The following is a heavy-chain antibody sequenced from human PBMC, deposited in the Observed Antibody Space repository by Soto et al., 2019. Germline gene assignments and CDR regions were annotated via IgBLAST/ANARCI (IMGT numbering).Heavy chain of an antibody. CDR3: ARDPSIADFYGMDV. CDR1: GGSISSGGNY. J-gene: IGHJ6*02. D-gene: IGHD6-13*01. Sequence: QVQLQESGPGLVKPSQTLSLTCSVSGGSISSGGNYWNWIRQHPGKGLEWIGYIYYSGSTYYNPSLKSRVTISVDTSKNQFSLKLSSVPAADTAVYYCARDPSIADFYGMDVWGQGTTVTVSS. V-gene: IGHV4-31*03. CDR2: IYYSGST.